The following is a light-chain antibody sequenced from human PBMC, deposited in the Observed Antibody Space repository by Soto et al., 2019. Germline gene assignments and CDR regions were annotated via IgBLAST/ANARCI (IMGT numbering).Light chain of an antibody. CDR2: DAS. J-gene: IGKJ1*01. CDR3: QESSSSAT. CDR1: QDISNY. V-gene: IGKV1-33*01. Sequence: IQMPQSPSSLSASVGDRVTITCQASQDISNYLNWYQQKPGKAPKLLIYDASNLETGVPSRFSGSGSGTDFTFTISSLQPDDFATYYCQESSSSATFGQGTKVDIK.